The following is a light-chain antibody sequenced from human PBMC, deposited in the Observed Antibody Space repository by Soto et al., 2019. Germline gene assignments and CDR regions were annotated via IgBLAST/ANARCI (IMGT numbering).Light chain of an antibody. J-gene: IGLJ3*02. V-gene: IGLV1-44*01. Sequence: QLVLTQPPSASGTPGQRVTISCSGSSSNIGSNAVNWYQHLPGTAPKLLIYSSNQRPSGVPDRFSGSKSGTSAYLAISGLQSEDEADFYCATWDDSLNGRWVFGGGTKLTVL. CDR1: SSNIGSNA. CDR3: ATWDDSLNGRWV. CDR2: SSN.